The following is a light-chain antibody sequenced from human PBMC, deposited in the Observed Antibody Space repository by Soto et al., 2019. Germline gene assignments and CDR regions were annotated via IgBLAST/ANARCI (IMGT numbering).Light chain of an antibody. V-gene: IGKV3-20*01. J-gene: IGKJ1*01. CDR3: QQYGSSPWT. CDR2: GAS. CDR1: QSVSSSY. Sequence: EIVLTQSPGTLSLSPGERATLSCRASQSVSSSYLAWYQQKPGQAPRLLVSGASSRATGIPDRFSGSGSGTDFTLTINRLEPEDFAVYFCQQYGSSPWTFGQGTKVDIK.